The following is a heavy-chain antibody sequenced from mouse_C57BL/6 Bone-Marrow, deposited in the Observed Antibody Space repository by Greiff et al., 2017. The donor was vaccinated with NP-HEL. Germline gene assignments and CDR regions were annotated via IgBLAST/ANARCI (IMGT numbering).Heavy chain of an antibody. CDR1: GFNIKDYY. V-gene: IGHV14-1*01. CDR2: IDPEDGDT. D-gene: IGHD1-1*01. CDR3: TTGGNYYYGSSYPAWFAY. J-gene: IGHJ3*01. Sequence: VHVKQSGAELVRPGASVKLSCTASGFNIKDYYMHWVKQRPEQGLEWIGRIDPEDGDTEYAPKFQGKATMTADTSSNTAYLQLSSLTSEDTAVYYCTTGGNYYYGSSYPAWFAYWGQGTLVTVSA.